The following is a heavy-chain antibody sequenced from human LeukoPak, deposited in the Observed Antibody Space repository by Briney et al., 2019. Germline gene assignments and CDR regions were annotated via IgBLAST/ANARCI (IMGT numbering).Heavy chain of an antibody. Sequence: SETLSLTCTVSGGSISDYYWSWIRQPPGKGLEWIAFINYSGNTDYNPSLKSRVTISVDTSKNHFSLKLNSVTAADTAVYYCARLNVLNNSVLHHFDRWGQGTLVTVSS. D-gene: IGHD1/OR15-1a*01. CDR2: INYSGNT. CDR1: GGSISDYY. J-gene: IGHJ4*02. CDR3: ARLNVLNNSVLHHFDR. V-gene: IGHV4-59*08.